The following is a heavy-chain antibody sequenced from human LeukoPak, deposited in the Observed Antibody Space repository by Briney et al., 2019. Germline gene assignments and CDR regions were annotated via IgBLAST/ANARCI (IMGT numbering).Heavy chain of an antibody. D-gene: IGHD2-21*01. CDR3: ARYSGHDY. CDR1: EFTFSSYS. V-gene: IGHV3-21*01. J-gene: IGHJ4*02. CDR2: ISSSSSYK. Sequence: KPGGSLRLSCAASEFTFSSYSMNWVRQAPGKGLEWVSSISSSSSYKYYADSVKGRFTISRDNAKNSLYLQMNSLRAEDTAVYYCARYSGHDYWGQGTLVTVSS.